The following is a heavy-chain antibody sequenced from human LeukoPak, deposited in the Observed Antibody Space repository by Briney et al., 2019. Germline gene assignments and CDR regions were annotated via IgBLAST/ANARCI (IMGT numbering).Heavy chain of an antibody. CDR1: GGSISSSNYY. CDR2: ISYSGST. D-gene: IGHD5-12*01. CDR3: ARGSGIVATSY. Sequence: SETLSLTCTVSGGSISSSNYYWGWIRQPPGKGLEWIGTISYSGSTYSNPSLKGRVIISLDTSKNQFSLKLSSVTAADTAVYYCARGSGIVATSYWGQGTLVTVSS. V-gene: IGHV4-39*07. J-gene: IGHJ4*02.